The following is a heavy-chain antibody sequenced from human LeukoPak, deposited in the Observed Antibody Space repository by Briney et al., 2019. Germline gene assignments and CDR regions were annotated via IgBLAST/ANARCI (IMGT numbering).Heavy chain of an antibody. CDR2: INPNSGGT. D-gene: IGHD3-22*01. CDR1: GYTFTGYY. Sequence: ASVKVSCKASGYTFTGYYMHWVRQAPGQGLEWMGWINPNSGGTNYAQKFQGWVTMTRDTSISTAYMELSRLRSDDTAVYYCARAADWDYYDSSGYYGYWGQGTLVTVSS. J-gene: IGHJ4*02. CDR3: ARAADWDYYDSSGYYGY. V-gene: IGHV1-2*04.